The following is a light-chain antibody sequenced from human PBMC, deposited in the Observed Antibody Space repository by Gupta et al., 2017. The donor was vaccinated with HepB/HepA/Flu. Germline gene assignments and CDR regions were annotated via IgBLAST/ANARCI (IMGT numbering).Light chain of an antibody. CDR1: QSISSW. V-gene: IGKV1-5*03. J-gene: IGKJ3*01. Sequence: DIQMTQSPSTLSASVGDRVTITCRASQSISSWLAWYQQKPGKAPKLLIYKASSLESGVPSRFSGSGSGTEFTLTISGLQPDDFATYYCQQYNNYLFTFGPGTKVDIK. CDR3: QQYNNYLFT. CDR2: KAS.